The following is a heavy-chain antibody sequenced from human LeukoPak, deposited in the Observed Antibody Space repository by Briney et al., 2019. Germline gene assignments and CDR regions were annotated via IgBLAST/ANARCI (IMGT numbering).Heavy chain of an antibody. CDR2: INPNSGDT. CDR3: ATDLRFLGAFDI. V-gene: IGHV1-2*02. CDR1: GYTFTGYY. D-gene: IGHD3-3*01. J-gene: IGHJ3*02. Sequence: ASVKVSCKASGYTFTGYYMHWVRQAPGQGLEWMGWINPNSGDTKYSQNFQDRVTLTWDTSVSTAYMELSSLTSDDTAVYYCATDLRFLGAFDIWGQGTMVTVSS.